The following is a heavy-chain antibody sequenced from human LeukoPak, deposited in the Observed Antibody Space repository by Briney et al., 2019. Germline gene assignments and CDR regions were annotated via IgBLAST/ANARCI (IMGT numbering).Heavy chain of an antibody. Sequence: GGSLRLSCAASGFTFSSYSMNWVRQAPGKGLEWVSSISSSSYIYYADSVKGRFTISRDNAKNSLYLQMNSLRAEDTAVYYCARDFDSDQTDYWGQGTLVTVSS. CDR2: ISSSSYI. D-gene: IGHD3-9*01. J-gene: IGHJ4*02. CDR3: ARDFDSDQTDY. CDR1: GFTFSSYS. V-gene: IGHV3-21*01.